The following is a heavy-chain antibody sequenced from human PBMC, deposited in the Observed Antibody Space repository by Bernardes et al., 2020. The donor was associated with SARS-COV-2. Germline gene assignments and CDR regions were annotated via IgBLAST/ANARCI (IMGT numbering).Heavy chain of an antibody. CDR2: ISGYNGNT. CDR1: GYIFPDYG. V-gene: IGHV1-18*01. D-gene: IGHD4-17*01. CDR3: ARVKEEYGDPHYFDY. J-gene: IGHJ4*02. Sequence: ASVKVSCKASGYIFPDYGIGWVRQAPGQGLEWMGWISGYNGNTNFAQKLQGRVTMTTDTSTNTAYMSLRSLRSDDTGMYYCARVKEEYGDPHYFDYWGQGTLVTVSS.